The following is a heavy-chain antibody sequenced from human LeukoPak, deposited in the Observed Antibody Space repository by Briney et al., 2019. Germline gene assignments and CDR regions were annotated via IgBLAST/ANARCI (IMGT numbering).Heavy chain of an antibody. CDR2: INPDGRDT. V-gene: IGHV3-7*01. J-gene: IGHJ1*01. D-gene: IGHD2-21*02. Sequence: PGGSLRLSCAASGFTFSSYWMHWVRQAPGKGLEWVAHINPDGRDTYYVDSVKGRFTISRDNAQNSMYLQMNSLRVEDTAVYYCTSWGDTTAEYFQRWGQGTLVTVSS. CDR1: GFTFSSYW. CDR3: TSWGDTTAEYFQR.